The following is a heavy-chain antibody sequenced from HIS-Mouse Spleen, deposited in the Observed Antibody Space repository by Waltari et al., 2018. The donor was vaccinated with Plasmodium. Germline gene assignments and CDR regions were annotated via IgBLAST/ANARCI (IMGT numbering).Heavy chain of an antibody. CDR3: ARADGSYWYFDL. CDR2: ISSSSSTI. D-gene: IGHD1-26*01. CDR1: GFTFSSYS. V-gene: IGHV3-48*01. Sequence: EVQLVESGGGLVQPGGSLRLSCAASGFTFSSYSMNWVRQAPGKGLELVSYISSSSSTIYYADSVKGRFTISRDNAKNSLYLQMNSLRAEDTAVYYCARADGSYWYFDLWGRGTLVTVSS. J-gene: IGHJ2*01.